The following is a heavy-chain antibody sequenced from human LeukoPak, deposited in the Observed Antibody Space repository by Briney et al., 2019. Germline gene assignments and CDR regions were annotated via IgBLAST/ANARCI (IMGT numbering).Heavy chain of an antibody. V-gene: IGHV1-2*02. CDR1: GYTFTGYY. CDR2: INPNSGGT. CDR3: ARDRDYDFWSGYSTHYYMDV. J-gene: IGHJ6*03. Sequence: GASVKVSCKASGYTFTGYYMHWVRQAPGQGLEWMGWINPNSGGTNHVQKFQGRVTMTRDTSISTAYMELSRLRSDDTAVYYCARDRDYDFWSGYSTHYYMDVWGKGTTVTVSS. D-gene: IGHD3-3*01.